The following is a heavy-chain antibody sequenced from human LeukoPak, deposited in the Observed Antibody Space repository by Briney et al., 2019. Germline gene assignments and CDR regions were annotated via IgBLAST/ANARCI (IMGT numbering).Heavy chain of an antibody. D-gene: IGHD3-16*01. CDR2: ISSSSSFI. Sequence: GGSLRLSCAASGFTFSSYAMTWVHQAPGKGLEWVSSISSSSSFIYYTASVKGRFTISRDNAKNSLYLQLNSLRAEDTAIYFCARDLGGLLRGYGMDVWGQGTTVTVSS. V-gene: IGHV3-21*01. CDR1: GFTFSSYA. CDR3: ARDLGGLLRGYGMDV. J-gene: IGHJ6*02.